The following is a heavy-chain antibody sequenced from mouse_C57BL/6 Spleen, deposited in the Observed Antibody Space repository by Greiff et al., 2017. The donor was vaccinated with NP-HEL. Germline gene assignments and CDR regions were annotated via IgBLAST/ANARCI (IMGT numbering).Heavy chain of an antibody. D-gene: IGHD4-1*01. CDR3: ARDLGWAMDY. J-gene: IGHJ4*01. CDR2: ISYDGSN. V-gene: IGHV3-6*01. Sequence: ESGPGLVKPSQSLSLTCSVTGYSITSGYYWNWIRQFPGNKLEWMGYISYDGSNNYNPSLKNRISITRDTSKNQFFLKLNSVTTEDTATYYCARDLGWAMDYWGQGTSVTVSS. CDR1: GYSITSGYY.